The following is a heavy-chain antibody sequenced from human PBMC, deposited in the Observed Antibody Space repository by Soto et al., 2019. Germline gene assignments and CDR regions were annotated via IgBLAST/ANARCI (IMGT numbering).Heavy chain of an antibody. CDR2: ISYDGSNK. V-gene: IGHV3-30-3*01. D-gene: IGHD6-19*01. J-gene: IGHJ4*02. CDR3: ARGLPGIAVAGTDFDY. CDR1: GFTFSSYA. Sequence: LRLSCAASGFTFSSYAMHWVRQAPGKGLEWVAVISYDGSNKYYADSVKGRFTISRDNSKNTLYLQMNSLRAEDTAVYYCARGLPGIAVAGTDFDYWGQGTLVTVS.